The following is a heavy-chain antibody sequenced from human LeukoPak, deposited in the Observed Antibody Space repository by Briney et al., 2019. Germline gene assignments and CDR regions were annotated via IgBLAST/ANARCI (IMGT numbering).Heavy chain of an antibody. V-gene: IGHV4-4*02. Sequence: KPSGTLSLTCAVSGGSISSSYWWSWVRQPPGKGLEWIGEIYHSGSTNYNPSLNSRDTISVDKSKNQFSLKLSSVTAADMAVYYCARDSSHNWFDPWGQGTLVTVSS. CDR2: IYHSGST. CDR3: ARDSSHNWFDP. J-gene: IGHJ5*02. D-gene: IGHD6-19*01. CDR1: GGSISSSYW.